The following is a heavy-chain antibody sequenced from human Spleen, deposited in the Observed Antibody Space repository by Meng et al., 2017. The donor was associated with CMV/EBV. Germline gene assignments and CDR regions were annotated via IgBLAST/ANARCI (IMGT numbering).Heavy chain of an antibody. CDR2: IYYRGIT. CDR3: ARDAEEGYCSSSKCSPSYFHH. CDR1: Y. V-gene: IGHV4-30-4*01. J-gene: IGHJ1*01. D-gene: IGHD2-2*01. Sequence: YWDWIRQRPGKGPEWIGNIYYRGITYYNPSLESRILISRDASKNRFSLKLTSVTAADTAVYYCARDAEEGYCSSSKCSPSYFHHWGPGILVTVSS.